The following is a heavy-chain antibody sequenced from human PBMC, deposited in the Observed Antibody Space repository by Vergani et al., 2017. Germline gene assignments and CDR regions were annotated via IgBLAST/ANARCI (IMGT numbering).Heavy chain of an antibody. Sequence: EVQLLESGGGLVQPGGSLRLSCAASGFTFSSYAMSWVRQAPGKGLEWVSAISGSGGSTYYADSVKGRFTISRDNSKNTLYLQMNSLRAEDTAVYYCAKDKEQWLVTRYYYGIDVWGQGTTVTVSS. J-gene: IGHJ6*02. V-gene: IGHV3-23*01. D-gene: IGHD6-19*01. CDR2: ISGSGGST. CDR3: AKDKEQWLVTRYYYGIDV. CDR1: GFTFSSYA.